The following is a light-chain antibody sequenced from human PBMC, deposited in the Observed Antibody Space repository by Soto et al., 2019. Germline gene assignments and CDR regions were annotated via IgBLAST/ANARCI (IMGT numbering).Light chain of an antibody. J-gene: IGKJ1*01. Sequence: EIVMTQSPVTLSVSPGERVTLSCRASQSVSSNLAWYQQKPGQAPSLLIYGAFTRATGIPARFSGTGSGTEFTLTISSLQSEDFALYYCQQYNDWALTFGHGTKVDI. V-gene: IGKV3-15*01. CDR2: GAF. CDR1: QSVSSN. CDR3: QQYNDWALT.